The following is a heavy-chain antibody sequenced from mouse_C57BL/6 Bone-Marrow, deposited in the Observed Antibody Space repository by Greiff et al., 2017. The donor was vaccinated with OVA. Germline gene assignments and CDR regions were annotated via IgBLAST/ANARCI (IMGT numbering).Heavy chain of an antibody. V-gene: IGHV1-55*01. CDR2: IYPGSGST. D-gene: IGHD2-1*01. CDR3: ARRGNYCAMDY. CDR1: GYTFTSYW. Sequence: QVQLQQPGAELVKPGASVKMSCKASGYTFTSYWITWVKQRPGQGLEWIGDIYPGSGSTNYNEKFKSKATLTVATSSTTAYMQLSSLTSEASAVYYCARRGNYCAMDYWGQGTSVTVSS. J-gene: IGHJ4*01.